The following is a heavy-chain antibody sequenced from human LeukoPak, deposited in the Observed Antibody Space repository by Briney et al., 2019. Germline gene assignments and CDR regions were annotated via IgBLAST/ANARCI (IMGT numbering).Heavy chain of an antibody. J-gene: IGHJ4*02. CDR2: ISSRSSTI. CDR1: GFTFSDYG. D-gene: IGHD6-13*01. V-gene: IGHV3-48*04. CDR3: AREDSSSWMYYFDY. Sequence: PGGSLRLSCAASGFTFSDYGMNWVRQAPGKGLEWVSYISSRSSTIYYADSVKGRFSISRGDAKNSLYLQMNSLRAEDTAVYYCAREDSSSWMYYFDYWGQGTLVTVSS.